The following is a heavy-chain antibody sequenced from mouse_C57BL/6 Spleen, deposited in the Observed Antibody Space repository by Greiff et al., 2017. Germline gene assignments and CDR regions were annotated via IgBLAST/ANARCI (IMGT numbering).Heavy chain of an antibody. CDR2: IYPSDSET. CDR3: ARFGTTVVEGYAMDY. CDR1: GYTFTSYW. D-gene: IGHD1-1*01. Sequence: QVQLQQPGAELVRPGSSVKLSCKASGYTFTSYWMDWVKQRPGQGLEWIGNIYPSDSETHYNQKFKDKATLTVDKSSSTAYMQLSSLTSEDSAVYYCARFGTTVVEGYAMDYWGQGTSVTVSS. J-gene: IGHJ4*01. V-gene: IGHV1-61*01.